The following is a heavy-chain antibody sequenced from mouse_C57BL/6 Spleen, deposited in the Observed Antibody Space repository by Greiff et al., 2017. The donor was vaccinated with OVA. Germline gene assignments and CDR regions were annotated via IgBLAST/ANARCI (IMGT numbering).Heavy chain of an antibody. CDR2: INPNNGGT. D-gene: IGHD2-3*01. CDR3: ARDGYGYFDV. CDR1: GYTFTDYN. Sequence: VQLKESGPELVKPGASVKMSCKASGYTFTDYNMHWVKQSHGKSLEWIGYINPNNGGTSYNQKFKGKATFTVNKSSSTAYMELRSLTSEDSAVYYCARDGYGYFDVWGTGTTVTVSS. J-gene: IGHJ1*03. V-gene: IGHV1-22*01.